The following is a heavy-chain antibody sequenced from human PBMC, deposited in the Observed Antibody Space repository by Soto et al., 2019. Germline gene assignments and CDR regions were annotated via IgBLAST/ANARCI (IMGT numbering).Heavy chain of an antibody. V-gene: IGHV1-18*01. CDR2: ISAYNGNT. Sequence: ASVKVSCKASGYTFTSYGISWVRQAPGQGLEWMGWISAYNGNTNYAQKLQGRVTMTTDTSTSTAYMELRSLRSDDTAGYYCARDSHPNIDYDILTGYYRTDIFDYGGQGTLVTVSS. J-gene: IGHJ4*02. D-gene: IGHD3-9*01. CDR3: ARDSHPNIDYDILTGYYRTDIFDY. CDR1: GYTFTSYG.